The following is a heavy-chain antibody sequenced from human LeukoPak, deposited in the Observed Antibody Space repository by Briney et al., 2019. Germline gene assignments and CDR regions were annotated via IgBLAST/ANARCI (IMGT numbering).Heavy chain of an antibody. D-gene: IGHD3-3*01. CDR1: GFAFRTHG. J-gene: IGHJ4*02. V-gene: IGHV3-33*01. CDR3: ARMSASYLDY. Sequence: PGGSLRLSCAASGFAFRTHGMHWVHQAPGKGLEWVAVIWYDGSKKYYADSVKGRFTISRDNSRNTPDLQMNSLRVEDTAVYYCARMSASYLDYWGQGTLVSVSS. CDR2: IWYDGSKK.